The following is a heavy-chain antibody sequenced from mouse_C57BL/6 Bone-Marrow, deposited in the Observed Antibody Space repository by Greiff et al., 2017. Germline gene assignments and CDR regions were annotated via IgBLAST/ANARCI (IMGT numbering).Heavy chain of an antibody. D-gene: IGHD1-1*01. CDR2: IYPGDGAP. V-gene: IGHV1-82*01. CDR3: ANICYGSIYFDY. J-gene: IGHJ2*01. CDR1: GYAFSSSW. Sequence: VQLQQSGPELVKPGASVKISCKASGYAFSSSWMNWVKQRPGKGLEWIGRIYPGDGAPNYNGKFKGKATLTADKFSSTAYMHLSSLTSEDSAVYFCANICYGSIYFDYWGQGTTLTVSS.